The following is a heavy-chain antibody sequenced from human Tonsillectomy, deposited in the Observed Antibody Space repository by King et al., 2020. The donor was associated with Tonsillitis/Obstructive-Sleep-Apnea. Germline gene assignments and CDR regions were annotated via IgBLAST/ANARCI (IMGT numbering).Heavy chain of an antibody. D-gene: IGHD2/OR15-2a*01. CDR1: GYSFTSYG. CDR2: ISASNGDK. CDR3: ARGGLSKGFDP. V-gene: IGHV1-18*01. Sequence: QLVQSGAEVKEPGASVKVSCKASGYSFTSYGITWVRQAPGQGLEWMGWISASNGDKNYAQKLQGRVTLTTDSSTSPAYMELWSLRSDDTAVYYCARGGLSKGFDPWGQGTLVTVSS. J-gene: IGHJ5*02.